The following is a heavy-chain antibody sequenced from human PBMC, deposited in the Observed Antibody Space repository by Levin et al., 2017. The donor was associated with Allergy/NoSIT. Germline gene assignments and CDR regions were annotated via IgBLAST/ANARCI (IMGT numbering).Heavy chain of an antibody. D-gene: IGHD6-13*01. J-gene: IGHJ5*01. V-gene: IGHV4-61*01. CDR3: ARARAAAGKAWFDS. CDR2: IYFSGST. Sequence: SCTVSGDSVNSSSYYWTWIRQPPGKGLEWIGYIYFSGSTNYSPSLKSRITISVDTAKNQFSLNLSSMTAADTAVYYCARARAAAGKAWFDSWGQGMLVTVSS. CDR1: GDSVNSSSYY.